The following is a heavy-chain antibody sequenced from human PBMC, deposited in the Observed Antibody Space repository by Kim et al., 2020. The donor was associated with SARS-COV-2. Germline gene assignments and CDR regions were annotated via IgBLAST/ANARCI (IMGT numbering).Heavy chain of an antibody. Sequence: GGSLRLSCAASGFTFSSYEMNWVRQAPGKGLEWVSYISSSGSTIYYADSVKGRFTISRDNAKNSLYLQMNSLRAEDTAVYYCARGQGVTMIVVVIPGTFDIWGQGTMVTVSS. D-gene: IGHD3-22*01. J-gene: IGHJ3*02. CDR3: ARGQGVTMIVVVIPGTFDI. CDR2: ISSSGSTI. CDR1: GFTFSSYE. V-gene: IGHV3-48*03.